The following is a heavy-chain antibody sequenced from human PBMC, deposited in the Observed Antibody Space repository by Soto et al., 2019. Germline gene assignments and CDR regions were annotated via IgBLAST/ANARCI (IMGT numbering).Heavy chain of an antibody. CDR1: GFTFSSYS. CDR2: ISSSSSYI. Sequence: EVQLVESGGGLVQPGGSLRLSCAASGFTFSSYSMNWVRQAPGKGLEWVSSISSSSSYIYYADSVKGRFTISRDNAKNSLYLQMNSLRAEDTAVYYCARDRPVAGTGVNWFDPWGQGTLVTVSS. CDR3: ARDRPVAGTGVNWFDP. J-gene: IGHJ5*02. V-gene: IGHV3-21*01. D-gene: IGHD6-19*01.